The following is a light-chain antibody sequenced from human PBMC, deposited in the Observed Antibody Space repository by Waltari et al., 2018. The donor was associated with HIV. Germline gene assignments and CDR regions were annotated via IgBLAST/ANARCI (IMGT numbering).Light chain of an antibody. CDR1: SRDVGAYNS. V-gene: IGLV2-11*01. CDR3: CSYAGTYTYV. CDR2: DVS. Sequence: QSALTQPRSVSGSPGQSVTISCTGTSRDVGAYNSVSWYQQHPGKAPKLMIYDVSKWPSGVPDRFSGSKSGNTASLTISGLQAEDEADYYCCSYAGTYTYVFGTGTKVTVL. J-gene: IGLJ1*01.